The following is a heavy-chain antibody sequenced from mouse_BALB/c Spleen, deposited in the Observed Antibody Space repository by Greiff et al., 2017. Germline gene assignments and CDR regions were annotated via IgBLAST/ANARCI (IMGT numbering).Heavy chain of an antibody. D-gene: IGHD2-4*01. V-gene: IGHV5-17*02. Sequence: DVKLVESGGGLVQPGGSRKLSCAASGFTFSSFGMHWVRQAPEKGLEWVAYISSGSSTIYYADTVKGRFTISRDNPKNTLFLQMTSLRSEDTAMYYCAREDYDYGAWFAYWGQGTLVTVSA. CDR3: AREDYDYGAWFAY. CDR1: GFTFSSFG. CDR2: ISSGSSTI. J-gene: IGHJ3*01.